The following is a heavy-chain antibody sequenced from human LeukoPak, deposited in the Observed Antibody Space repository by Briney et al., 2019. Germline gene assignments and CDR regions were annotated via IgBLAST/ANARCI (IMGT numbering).Heavy chain of an antibody. CDR3: AKCDGDFGYSYFGMDV. D-gene: IGHD3-3*01. J-gene: IGHJ6*02. CDR1: GFTFRSYA. Sequence: GGSLGLSCAASGFTFRSYAMTWVRQAPGKGLEWVSGITGTGGSTHYADSVKGRFTISRDNSKNTLYLQMNSLRAEDTAVYYCAKCDGDFGYSYFGMDVWGQGTTVTVSS. CDR2: ITGTGGST. V-gene: IGHV3-23*01.